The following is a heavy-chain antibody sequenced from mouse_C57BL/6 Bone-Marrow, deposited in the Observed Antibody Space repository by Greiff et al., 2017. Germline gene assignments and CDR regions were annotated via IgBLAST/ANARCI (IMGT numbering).Heavy chain of an antibody. V-gene: IGHV1-55*01. Sequence: VQLQQPGAELVKPGASVKMSCKASGYTFTSYCITWVKQRPGHGLEWIGDIYPGSGSTNYNEKFKSKATLTVDTSSSTAYMQLSSLTSDDSAVYYSAKDDYYSYWGQGTTLTVSS. CDR1: GYTFTSYC. CDR3: AKDDYYSY. D-gene: IGHD1-1*01. CDR2: IYPGSGST. J-gene: IGHJ2*01.